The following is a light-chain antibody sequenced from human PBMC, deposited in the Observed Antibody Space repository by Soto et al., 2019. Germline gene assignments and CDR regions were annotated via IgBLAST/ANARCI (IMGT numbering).Light chain of an antibody. V-gene: IGLV2-14*01. CDR1: SNDVGAYNF. CDR3: SSYTSSSPVI. Sequence: QSVLTQPASVSGSPGQSITISCTGTSNDVGAYNFVSWYQQHPGKAPKLMIYEVTNRPSGVSNRFSGSKSGNTASLTISGLQAEDEADYYCSSYTSSSPVIFGGGTKVTVL. CDR2: EVT. J-gene: IGLJ2*01.